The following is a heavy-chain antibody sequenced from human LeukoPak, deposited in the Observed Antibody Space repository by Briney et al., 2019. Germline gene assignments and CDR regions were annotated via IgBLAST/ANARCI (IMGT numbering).Heavy chain of an antibody. V-gene: IGHV3-7*01. J-gene: IGHJ4*02. CDR1: GFTFSNYW. CDR2: MNEYGSEK. Sequence: GGSLRLSCAASGFTFSNYWINWVRQAPGKGLEWVANMNEYGSEKYYVDSVRGRFTISRDNAENSLFLHMNRLRVEDTAVYRCARVLYGSRVNVIDSWGPGTLVTVSS. D-gene: IGHD2-2*01. CDR3: ARVLYGSRVNVIDS.